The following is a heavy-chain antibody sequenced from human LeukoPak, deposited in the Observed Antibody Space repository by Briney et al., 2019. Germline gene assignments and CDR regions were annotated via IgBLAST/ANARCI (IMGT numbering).Heavy chain of an antibody. CDR1: GGSISSYY. Sequence: SETLSLTCTVSGGSISSYYWSWIRQPPGKGLGWIGSIYHSGSTNYNPSLKSRVTMSVDTSKNQFSLKLSSVTAADTAVYYCARDHGRLRWYFDYWGQGTLVTVSS. J-gene: IGHJ4*02. V-gene: IGHV4-59*12. D-gene: IGHD4-23*01. CDR2: IYHSGST. CDR3: ARDHGRLRWYFDY.